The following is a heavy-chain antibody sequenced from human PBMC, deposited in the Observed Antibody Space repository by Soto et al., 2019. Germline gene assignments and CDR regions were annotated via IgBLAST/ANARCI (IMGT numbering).Heavy chain of an antibody. Sequence: SETLSLTCTVSGGSISSGGYYWSWIRQHPGKGLEWIGYIYYSGSTYYNPSLKSRVTISVDTSKNQFSLKLSSVTAADTAVYYCARMAIAVATPHSDYWGQGTLVTVSS. V-gene: IGHV4-31*03. CDR2: IYYSGST. J-gene: IGHJ4*02. CDR3: ARMAIAVATPHSDY. D-gene: IGHD6-19*01. CDR1: GGSISSGGYY.